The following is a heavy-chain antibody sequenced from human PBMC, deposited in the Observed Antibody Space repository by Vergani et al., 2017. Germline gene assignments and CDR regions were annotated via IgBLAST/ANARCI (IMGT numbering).Heavy chain of an antibody. CDR2: IYYSGTT. V-gene: IGHV4-39*01. CDR3: ARHGLPSYSNYIEYYFDS. CDR1: VGSISRSGSY. J-gene: IGHJ4*02. D-gene: IGHD4-11*01. Sequence: QLQLQESGPGLVKPSETLSLTCTVSVGSISRSGSYWGWIRQPPGKGLEWIGSIYYSGTTYYNPSLKSRVTISVVTSKNQFSLKLSSVTAADTAVYYCARHGLPSYSNYIEYYFDSWGQGTLVTVS.